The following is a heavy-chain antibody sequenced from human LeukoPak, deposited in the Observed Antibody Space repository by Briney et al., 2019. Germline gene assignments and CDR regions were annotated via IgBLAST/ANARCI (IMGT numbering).Heavy chain of an antibody. V-gene: IGHV4-39*02. Sequence: SETLSLTCTVSGGSISGSSYYWGWIRQPPGKGLEWIGSIYYSGSTYYNPSLKSRVTISVDTSTNQFSLKLSSVTAADTAVYYRARDDMDYDYVWGSYRQNDAFDIWGQGTMVTVSS. CDR3: ARDDMDYDYVWGSYRQNDAFDI. D-gene: IGHD3-16*02. CDR1: GGSISGSSYY. J-gene: IGHJ3*02. CDR2: IYYSGST.